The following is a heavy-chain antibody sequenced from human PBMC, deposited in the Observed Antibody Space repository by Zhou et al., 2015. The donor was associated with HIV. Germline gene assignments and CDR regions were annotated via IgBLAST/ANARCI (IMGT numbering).Heavy chain of an antibody. Sequence: QVQLVQSGAEVKKPGSSVKVSCKASGGTFSSYTISWVRQAPGQGLEWMGRIIPILGIANYAQKFQGRVTITADKSTSTAYMELSSLRSEDTAVYYCASDFSFSLTGDFSLWFDPWGQGTLVTVSS. CDR3: ASDFSFSLTGDFSLWFDP. V-gene: IGHV1-69*02. D-gene: IGHD7-27*01. J-gene: IGHJ5*02. CDR2: IIPILGIA. CDR1: GGTFSSYT.